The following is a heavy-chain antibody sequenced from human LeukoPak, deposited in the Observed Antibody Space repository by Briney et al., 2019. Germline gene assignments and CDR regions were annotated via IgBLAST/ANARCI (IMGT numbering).Heavy chain of an antibody. CDR3: ARDRRYCSSTSCYAVFDY. CDR1: GGTFSSYA. Sequence: SVKVLCNASGGTFSSYAISWVLQAPGQGLVWMGAIISFFGTANYAQKFQGRVTITADESTSTAYMELSSLRSEDTAVYYCARDRRYCSSTSCYAVFDYWGQGTLVTVSS. V-gene: IGHV1-69*01. D-gene: IGHD2-2*01. J-gene: IGHJ4*02. CDR2: IISFFGTA.